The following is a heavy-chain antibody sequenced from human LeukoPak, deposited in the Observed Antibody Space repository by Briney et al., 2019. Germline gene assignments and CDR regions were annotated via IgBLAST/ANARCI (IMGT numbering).Heavy chain of an antibody. Sequence: SQTLSLTCAVSSLSISTGGYYWSWIPQPPGKGLEWIGHIFYSGSTYYNPSLKSRVTVMVDMSNNHFSLKLTSVTAADTAVYYGARLTGATSNDAIDIWGQGTMVTVSS. CDR3: ARLTGATSNDAIDI. CDR2: IFYSGST. J-gene: IGHJ3*02. V-gene: IGHV4-31*11. D-gene: IGHD5-12*01. CDR1: SLSISTGGYY.